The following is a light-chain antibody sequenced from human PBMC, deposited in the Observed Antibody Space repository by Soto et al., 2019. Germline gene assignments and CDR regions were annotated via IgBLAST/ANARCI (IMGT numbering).Light chain of an antibody. CDR2: GAS. CDR1: ESLNSR. J-gene: IGKJ4*01. V-gene: IGKV3-15*01. Sequence: ESVLTQSPATLSLSPGARATLSCTASESLNSRLAWYQQKPGQVPRLLIYGASTRATGIPDRFSGSGAGAEFTITISSLQSEDFEVYYCQQYNDWPLTFGGGTKVDIK. CDR3: QQYNDWPLT.